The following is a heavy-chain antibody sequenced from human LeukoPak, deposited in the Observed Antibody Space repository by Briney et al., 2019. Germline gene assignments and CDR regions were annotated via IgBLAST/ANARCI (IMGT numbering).Heavy chain of an antibody. J-gene: IGHJ4*02. D-gene: IGHD4-11*01. Sequence: PGGSLRLSCAASGFTFSSYAMSWVRQAPGKGLEWVSAISGSGGSTYYADSVKGRFTISRDNSKNTLYLQMNSLRAEDTAVYYCAKDLSPVRQHECFDYWGQGTLVTVSS. V-gene: IGHV3-23*01. CDR2: ISGSGGST. CDR3: AKDLSPVRQHECFDY. CDR1: GFTFSSYA.